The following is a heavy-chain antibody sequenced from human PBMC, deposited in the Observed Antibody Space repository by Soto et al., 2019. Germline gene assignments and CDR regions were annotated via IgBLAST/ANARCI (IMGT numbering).Heavy chain of an antibody. J-gene: IGHJ4*02. CDR3: AKRKAPPHSKYCSGGSLCSAPYDY. CDR2: ISGSGGST. D-gene: IGHD2-15*01. CDR1: GFTFSSYA. Sequence: GGSLRLSCAASGFTFSSYAMSWVRQAPGKGLEWVSAISGSGGSTYYADSVKGRFTISRDNSKNTLYLQMNSLRAEDTAVYYCAKRKAPPHSKYCSGGSLCSAPYDYWGQGTLVTVSS. V-gene: IGHV3-23*01.